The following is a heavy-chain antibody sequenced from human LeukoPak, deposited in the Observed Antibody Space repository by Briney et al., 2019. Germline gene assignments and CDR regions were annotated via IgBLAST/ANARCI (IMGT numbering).Heavy chain of an antibody. D-gene: IGHD3-22*01. V-gene: IGHV3-7*01. Sequence: PGGSLRLSCAASGFTSSSYWMSWVRQAPGKGLEWVANIKQDGSEKYYVASVKGRFTISRDNAKNSLYLQMDSLRAEDTAVYYCARPLRYYYDSSGYYPVYFDYWGQGTLVTVSS. CDR2: IKQDGSEK. CDR3: ARPLRYYYDSSGYYPVYFDY. CDR1: GFTSSSYW. J-gene: IGHJ4*02.